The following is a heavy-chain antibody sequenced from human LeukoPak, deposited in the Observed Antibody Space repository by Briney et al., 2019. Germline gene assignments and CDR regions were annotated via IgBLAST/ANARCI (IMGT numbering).Heavy chain of an antibody. J-gene: IGHJ6*01. CDR3: AGLWRRYYYYGMDV. V-gene: IGHV4-34*01. CDR1: GGSFSGYY. CDR2: INHSGST. Sequence: SETLSLTCAVYGGSFSGYYWSWIRQPPGKGLEWIGEINHSGSTNYNPSLKSRVTISVDTSKNQFSLKLSSVTAADTAVYYCAGLWRRYYYYGMDVWGQGTTVTVSS. D-gene: IGHD3-3*01.